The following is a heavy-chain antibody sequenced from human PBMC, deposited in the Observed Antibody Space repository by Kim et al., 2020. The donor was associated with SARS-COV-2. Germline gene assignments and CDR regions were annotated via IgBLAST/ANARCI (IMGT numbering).Heavy chain of an antibody. Sequence: GGSLRLSCAVSGFTFSDYYMTWIRQAPGKGLELVSYISHSDSTVYYADSVKGRFTISRDNAKSSLILQMHSLRAEDTAIYYCARDRYGSGTCYNTLDYWG. V-gene: IGHV3-11*04. CDR3: ARDRYGSGTCYNTLDY. CDR2: ISHSDSTV. CDR1: GFTFSDYY. D-gene: IGHD3-10*01. J-gene: IGHJ4*01.